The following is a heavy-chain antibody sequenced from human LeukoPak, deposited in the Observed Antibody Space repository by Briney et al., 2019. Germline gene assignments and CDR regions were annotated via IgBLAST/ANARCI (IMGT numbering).Heavy chain of an antibody. CDR3: ARLGDIDPNWFDP. V-gene: IGHV1-2*04. CDR2: INPNSDDT. J-gene: IGHJ5*02. Sequence: GASVKVSCKASGYTFTDYYMHWVRQAPGQGLEWMGWINPNSDDTNSAQKFQGWVTMTRDTSVSTAYMELSRLRSDDTAVYYCARLGDIDPNWFDPWGQGTLVTVSS. CDR1: GYTFTDYY. D-gene: IGHD2-15*01.